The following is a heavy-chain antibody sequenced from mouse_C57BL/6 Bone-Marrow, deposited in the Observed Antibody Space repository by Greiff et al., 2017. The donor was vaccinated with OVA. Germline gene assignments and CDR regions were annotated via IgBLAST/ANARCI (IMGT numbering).Heavy chain of an antibody. D-gene: IGHD1-1*01. CDR2: IDPENGDT. J-gene: IGHJ3*01. CDR3: TTPITTVVAPFAY. CDR1: GFNIKDDY. Sequence: VQLQQSGAELVRPGASVKLSCTASGFNIKDDYMHWVKQRPEQGLEWIGWIDPENGDTEYASKFQGKATITADTSSNTAYLQLSSLTSEDTAVYYCTTPITTVVAPFAYWGQGTRVTVYA. V-gene: IGHV14-4*01.